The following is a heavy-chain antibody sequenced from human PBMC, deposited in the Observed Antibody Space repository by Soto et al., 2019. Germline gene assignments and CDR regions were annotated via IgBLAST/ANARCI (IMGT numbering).Heavy chain of an antibody. CDR3: AKAPRIAVAGTMGNYLDY. D-gene: IGHD6-19*01. V-gene: IGHV3-9*01. Sequence: EVQLVESGGGLVQPGRSLRLSCAASGFTFDDYAMHWVRQAPGKGLEWVSGISWNSGSIGYADSVKGRFTISRDNAKNSLYLQMNSLRAEDTALYYCAKAPRIAVAGTMGNYLDYWGQGTLVTVSS. CDR2: ISWNSGSI. CDR1: GFTFDDYA. J-gene: IGHJ4*02.